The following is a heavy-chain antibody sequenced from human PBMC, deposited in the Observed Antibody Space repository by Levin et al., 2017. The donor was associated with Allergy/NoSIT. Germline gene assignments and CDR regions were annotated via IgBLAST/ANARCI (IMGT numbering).Heavy chain of an antibody. Sequence: SETLSLTCAVYGGSFSGYYWSWIRQPPGKGLEWIGEINHSGSTNYNPSLKSRVTMSVDTSKNQFSLKLSSVTAADTAVYYCARGQWLILPDYWGQGTLVTVSS. D-gene: IGHD6-19*01. CDR2: INHSGST. V-gene: IGHV4-34*01. J-gene: IGHJ4*02. CDR3: ARGQWLILPDY. CDR1: GGSFSGYY.